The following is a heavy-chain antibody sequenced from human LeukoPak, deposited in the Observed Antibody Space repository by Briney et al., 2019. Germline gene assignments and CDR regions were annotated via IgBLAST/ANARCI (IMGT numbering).Heavy chain of an antibody. J-gene: IGHJ3*02. Sequence: EGTLRLSCAASGFTFSSYGMSWVRQAPGKGLEWVSAISGSGGSTYYADSVKGRFTISRDNSKNTLYLQMNSLRAEDTAVYYCAKDEDRYYGSGSYSAFDIWGQGTMVTVSS. CDR2: ISGSGGST. CDR1: GFTFSSYG. V-gene: IGHV3-23*01. D-gene: IGHD3-10*01. CDR3: AKDEDRYYGSGSYSAFDI.